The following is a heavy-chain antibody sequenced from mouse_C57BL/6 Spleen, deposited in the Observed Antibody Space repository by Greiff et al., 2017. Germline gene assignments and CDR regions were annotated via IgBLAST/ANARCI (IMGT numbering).Heavy chain of an antibody. J-gene: IGHJ3*01. CDR2: IYPGSGST. Sequence: QVQLQQPGAELVKPGASVKMSCKASGYTFTSYWITWVKQRPGQGLEWIGDIYPGSGSTNYNEKFTSKATLTVDTSSSTAYMQLSSLTSEDSAVYYCARGDYYGNLTPFAYWGQGTLVTVSA. V-gene: IGHV1-55*01. D-gene: IGHD2-1*01. CDR3: ARGDYYGNLTPFAY. CDR1: GYTFTSYW.